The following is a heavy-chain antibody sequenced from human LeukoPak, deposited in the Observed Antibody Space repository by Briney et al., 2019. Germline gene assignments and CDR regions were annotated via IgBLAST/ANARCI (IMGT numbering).Heavy chain of an antibody. CDR2: FDPEDGET. V-gene: IGHV1-24*01. CDR1: GYTLTELS. CDR3: ATVSQDYYDSSGYQDYAFDI. D-gene: IGHD3-22*01. J-gene: IGHJ3*02. Sequence: ASVKVSCKVSGYTLTELSMHWVRQAPGKGLEWMGGFDPEDGETIYAQKFQGRVTMTEDTSTDTAYMELSSLRSEDTAVYYCATVSQDYYDSSGYQDYAFDIWGQGTMVTVSS.